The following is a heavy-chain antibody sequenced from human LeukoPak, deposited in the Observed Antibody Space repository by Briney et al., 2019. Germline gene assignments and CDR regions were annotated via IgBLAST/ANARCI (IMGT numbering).Heavy chain of an antibody. CDR3: ARVQWLPPSGDYYYYMDV. Sequence: GGSLRLSCAASGFTFSSYAMHWVRQAPGKGLEWVAVISYDGSNKYYADSVKGRFTISRDNSKNTLYLQMNSLRAEDTAVYYCARVQWLPPSGDYYYYMDVWGKGTTVTVSS. D-gene: IGHD6-19*01. V-gene: IGHV3-30*04. CDR1: GFTFSSYA. CDR2: ISYDGSNK. J-gene: IGHJ6*03.